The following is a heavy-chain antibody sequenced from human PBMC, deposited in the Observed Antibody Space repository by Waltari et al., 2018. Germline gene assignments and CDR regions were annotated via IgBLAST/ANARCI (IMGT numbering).Heavy chain of an antibody. CDR1: GFTFSDYS. D-gene: IGHD6-19*01. CDR2: ISGSGNTI. V-gene: IGHV3-48*04. Sequence: EVQLVESGGGLVQPGGSLRIACTASGFTFSDYSMKRVRQAPGKGLEWLSYISGSGNTIYYADSVKGRFTISRDNAKNSLYLQMNSLSADDTAVYYCARRSSGWYHDYWGQGTLVIVSS. J-gene: IGHJ4*02. CDR3: ARRSSGWYHDY.